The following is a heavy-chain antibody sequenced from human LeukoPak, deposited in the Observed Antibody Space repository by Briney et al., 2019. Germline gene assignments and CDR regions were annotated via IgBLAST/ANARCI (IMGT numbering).Heavy chain of an antibody. D-gene: IGHD1-1*01. CDR2: INLRDGIR. Sequence: GASVKIYCRASGYNFVSYNMHWVRQAPGQGLEWMGIINLRDGIRTYAQKFQGRVTVTGDTSTSTFYMELNSLRFEDTAMNFCARDNTNWSFDYWGQGTLVTVSS. V-gene: IGHV1-46*01. CDR3: ARDNTNWSFDY. J-gene: IGHJ4*02. CDR1: GYNFVSYN.